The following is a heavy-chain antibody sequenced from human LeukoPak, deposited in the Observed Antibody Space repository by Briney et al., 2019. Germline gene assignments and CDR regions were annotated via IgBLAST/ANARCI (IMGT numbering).Heavy chain of an antibody. CDR1: GFTFSSYA. CDR3: AKSKGVWSGYYTGVVPLEY. D-gene: IGHD3-3*01. V-gene: IGHV3-23*01. Sequence: PGGSLRLSCAASGFTFSSYAMSWVRQAPGKGLEWVSAISGSGGSTYYADSVKGRFTISRDNSKNTLYLQMNSLRAEDTAVYYCAKSKGVWSGYYTGVVPLEYWGQGTLVTVSS. CDR2: ISGSGGST. J-gene: IGHJ4*02.